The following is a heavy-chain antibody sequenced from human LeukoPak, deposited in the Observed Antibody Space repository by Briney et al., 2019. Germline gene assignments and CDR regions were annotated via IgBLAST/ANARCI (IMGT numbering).Heavy chain of an antibody. CDR1: GFTFTNYA. D-gene: IGHD6-25*01. CDR3: AKGGLAGRPDY. V-gene: IGHV3-23*01. J-gene: IGHJ4*02. CDR2: ISGSGGST. Sequence: GGSLRLSCAASGFTFTNYAMSWLRQAPGKGLEWVSAISGSGGSTYYADSVKGRFTISRDNSKNTLFLQMNSLRAEDTAVYYCAKGGLAGRPDYWGQGTLVTVSS.